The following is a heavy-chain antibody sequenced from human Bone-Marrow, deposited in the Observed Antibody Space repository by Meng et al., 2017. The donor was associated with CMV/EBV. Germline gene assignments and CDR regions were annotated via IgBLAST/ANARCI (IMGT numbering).Heavy chain of an antibody. Sequence: GESLKISCAASGFTLSSYWMSWVRQAPGKGLEWVANIKQDGSEKYYVDSVKGRFTISRDNAKNSLYLQMNSLRAEDTAVYYCARVLGGSYYAENWFDPWGQGTLVTVSS. J-gene: IGHJ5*02. D-gene: IGHD1-26*01. CDR1: GFTLSSYW. CDR2: IKQDGSEK. CDR3: ARVLGGSYYAENWFDP. V-gene: IGHV3-7*01.